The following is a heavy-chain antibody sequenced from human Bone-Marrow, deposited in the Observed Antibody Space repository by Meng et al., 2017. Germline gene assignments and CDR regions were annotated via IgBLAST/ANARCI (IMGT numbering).Heavy chain of an antibody. J-gene: IGHJ4*02. CDR1: GDSVSGNRAL. D-gene: IGHD3-10*01. Sequence: VQSPQSGSPLCQPSQTLSRTCATAGDSVSGNRALWHWVRQSPSRGLEWLGHTYYRSQWQSHYGASVKSRISIYADTSRNQFSLILNSVTPEDTAVYYCASWYGESWGQGTLVTVSS. CDR3: ASWYGES. V-gene: IGHV6-1*01. CDR2: TYYRSQWQS.